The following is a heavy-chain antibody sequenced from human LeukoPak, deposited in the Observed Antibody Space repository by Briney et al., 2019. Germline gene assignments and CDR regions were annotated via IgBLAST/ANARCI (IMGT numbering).Heavy chain of an antibody. J-gene: IGHJ4*02. CDR2: ISAYNGNT. D-gene: IGHD2-2*01. Sequence: ASVKVSCKASGYTFTSYGISWVRQAPGQGLEWMGWISAYNGNTNYAQKLQGRVTMTTDTSTSTAYMELRSLRSDDTAVYYCARTYCSSTSCYRDYFDYWGQGTLVAVSS. CDR3: ARTYCSSTSCYRDYFDY. V-gene: IGHV1-18*01. CDR1: GYTFTSYG.